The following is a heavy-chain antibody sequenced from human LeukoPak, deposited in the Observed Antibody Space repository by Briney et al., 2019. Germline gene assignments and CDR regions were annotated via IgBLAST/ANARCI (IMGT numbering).Heavy chain of an antibody. V-gene: IGHV4-31*03. CDR2: IYHSGST. CDR3: AGESILHCSSTSCYGYYYYGMDV. D-gene: IGHD2-2*01. Sequence: SETLSLTCTVSGGSISSGGYYWSWIRQPPGKGLEWIGYIYHSGSTYYNPSLKSRVTISLDTSKNQFSLKLSSVTAADTAVYYCAGESILHCSSTSCYGYYYYGMDVWGQGTTVTVSS. CDR1: GGSISSGGYY. J-gene: IGHJ6*02.